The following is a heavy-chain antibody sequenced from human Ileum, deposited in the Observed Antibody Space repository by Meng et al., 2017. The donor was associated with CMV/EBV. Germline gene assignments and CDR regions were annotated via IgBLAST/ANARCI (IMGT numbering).Heavy chain of an antibody. CDR2: SDHSGNT. CDR3: ATVRGGCSRTSCYHEN. Sequence: QVQLQESGPGLVKPSGTLSLTCGVSGLSISSNYWWTWVRRPPGKGLEWIGESDHSGNTYYNPSLKSRVTISVDKSKNLFSLNVNSVTAADTAVYYCATVRGGCSRTSCYHENWGQGTLVTVSS. CDR1: GLSISSNYW. D-gene: IGHD2-2*01. J-gene: IGHJ4*02. V-gene: IGHV4-4*02.